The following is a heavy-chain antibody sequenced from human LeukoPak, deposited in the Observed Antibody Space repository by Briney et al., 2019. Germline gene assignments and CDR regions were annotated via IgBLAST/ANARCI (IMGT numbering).Heavy chain of an antibody. J-gene: IGHJ4*02. Sequence: GGSLRLSCAASGFTFSSYAMSWVRQAPGRGLEWVSAISGSGGSTYYADSVKGRFTISRDNSKDTLYLQMNSLRAEDTAVYYCAKEITMIVVVTPDYWGQGTLVTVSS. CDR1: GFTFSSYA. CDR2: ISGSGGST. CDR3: AKEITMIVVVTPDY. V-gene: IGHV3-23*01. D-gene: IGHD3-22*01.